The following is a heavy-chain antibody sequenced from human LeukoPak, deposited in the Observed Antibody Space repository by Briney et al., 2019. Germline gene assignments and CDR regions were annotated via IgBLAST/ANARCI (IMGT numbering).Heavy chain of an antibody. J-gene: IGHJ4*02. Sequence: SGESLRLSCAASGFTFSSYVMHWVRQAPGKGLVWVARLSSDESFTSYADSVKGRFTISRDNAKNTLYLQMNSLRAEDTAVYYCARDLNWLLFDYWGQGTLVTVSS. D-gene: IGHD3-9*01. CDR1: GFTFSSYV. CDR3: ARDLNWLLFDY. CDR2: LSSDESFT. V-gene: IGHV3-74*01.